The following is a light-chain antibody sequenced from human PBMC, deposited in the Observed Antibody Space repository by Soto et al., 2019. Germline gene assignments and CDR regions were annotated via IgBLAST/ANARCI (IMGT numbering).Light chain of an antibody. CDR1: SSNIGINY. V-gene: IGLV1-51*01. Sequence: QSVLTQPPSVSAAPGQKVTISCSGSSSNIGINYVSWYQQLPGTAPKLLIYDNNVRPSGIPDRFSGSKSGTSATLGITGLQTGDEADYYCGTWDGTLSFWVFGGGTKVTVL. CDR3: GTWDGTLSFWV. J-gene: IGLJ3*02. CDR2: DNN.